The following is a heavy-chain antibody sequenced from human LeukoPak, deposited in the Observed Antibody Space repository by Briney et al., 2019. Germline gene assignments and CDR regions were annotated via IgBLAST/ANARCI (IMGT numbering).Heavy chain of an antibody. D-gene: IGHD2-2*01. V-gene: IGHV1-69*05. J-gene: IGHJ4*02. CDR3: ARAPQKYCSSTSCYFDS. CDR2: IIPIFGTA. CDR1: GGTFSSYA. Sequence: GASVKVSCKASGGTFSSYAISWVRHAPGQGLEWMGGIIPIFGTANYAQKFKGRVTITTDESTSTAYMELSSLRSEDTAVYSCARAPQKYCSSTSCYFDSWGQGTLVTVSS.